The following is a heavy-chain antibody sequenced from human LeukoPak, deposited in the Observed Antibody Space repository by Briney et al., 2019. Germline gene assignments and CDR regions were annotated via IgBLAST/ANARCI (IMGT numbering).Heavy chain of an antibody. CDR2: INPSGGGT. V-gene: IGHV1-46*03. D-gene: IGHD1-26*01. CDR1: GYTFTSYY. CDR3: ARGSGSYLGGATEYFDY. J-gene: IGHJ4*02. Sequence: ASVKVSCKASGYTFTSYYMHWVRQAPGQGLEWMGIINPSGGGTSYAQKFQGRVTMTRDTSTSTVYMELSSLRSEDTAVYYCARGSGSYLGGATEYFDYWGQGTLVTVSS.